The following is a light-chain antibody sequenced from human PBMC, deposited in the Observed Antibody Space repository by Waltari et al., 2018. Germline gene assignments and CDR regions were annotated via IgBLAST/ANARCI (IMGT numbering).Light chain of an antibody. CDR3: QLWDIGSDHKV. J-gene: IGLJ1*01. CDR2: NDN. V-gene: IGLV3-21*03. CDR1: NIGGKR. Sequence: SSVLTHPPSLPVAPETTAPIPCGGDNIGGKRVNWYQQKPGQAPVLVVYNDNDRPSGIPERFSGSNSGNTATLTISRVEVGDEADYYCQLWDIGSDHKVFGSGTKVIVL.